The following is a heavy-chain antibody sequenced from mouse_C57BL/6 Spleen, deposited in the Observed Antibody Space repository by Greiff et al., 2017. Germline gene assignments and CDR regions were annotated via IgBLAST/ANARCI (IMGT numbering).Heavy chain of an antibody. CDR1: GYSLTTYP. CDR2: FHPYNDDT. Sequence: QVQLQQSGAELVKPGDSVKMSCKASGYSLTTYPIEWMKQNHGKSLEWIGNFHPYNDDTKYNEKFKGKGTLTVEKSSYTVFLELSRLTSDDSAVYYCGRGPGYYGCSYGYFDVWGTGTTVTVSS. J-gene: IGHJ1*03. CDR3: GRGPGYYGCSYGYFDV. V-gene: IGHV1-47*01. D-gene: IGHD1-1*01.